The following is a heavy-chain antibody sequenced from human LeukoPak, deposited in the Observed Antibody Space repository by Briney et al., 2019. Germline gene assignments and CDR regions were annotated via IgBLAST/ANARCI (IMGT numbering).Heavy chain of an antibody. Sequence: SETLSLTCTVSGGSISSSSYYWGWIRQPPGKGLEWIGSIYYSGSTYYNPSLKSRVTISVDTSKNQFSQKLSSVTAADTAVYYCARLVGLRYFDWLLYHYWGQGTLVTVSS. CDR1: GGSISSSSYY. V-gene: IGHV4-39*01. J-gene: IGHJ4*02. CDR3: ARLVGLRYFDWLLYHY. CDR2: IYYSGST. D-gene: IGHD3-9*01.